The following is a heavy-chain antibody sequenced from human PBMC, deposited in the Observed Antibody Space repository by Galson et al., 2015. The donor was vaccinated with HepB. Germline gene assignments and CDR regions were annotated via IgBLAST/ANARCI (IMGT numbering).Heavy chain of an antibody. CDR2: INTDGSVK. Sequence: SLRLSCAASGFTFKNFWMSWVRQIPGKGLQEVAQINTDGSVKTYVDSVRGRFTISRDNAENSLSLQMSSLRADDTAVYYCARDPAYGSFDVWGQGTMVLVSS. CDR1: GFTFKNFW. CDR3: ARDPAYGSFDV. V-gene: IGHV3-7*03. D-gene: IGHD4-17*01. J-gene: IGHJ3*01.